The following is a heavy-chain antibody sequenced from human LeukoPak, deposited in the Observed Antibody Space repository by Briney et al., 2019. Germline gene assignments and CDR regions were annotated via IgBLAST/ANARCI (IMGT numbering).Heavy chain of an antibody. CDR2: IYGGGST. CDR1: GFTFSSYA. V-gene: IGHV3-53*01. D-gene: IGHD3-22*01. J-gene: IGHJ4*02. Sequence: PGGSLRLSCAASGFTFSSYAMSWVRQAPGKGLEWVSVIYGGGSTYYADSVKGRFAISRDNSKNTLYLQMNSLRAEDTAVYYCARTSLTYYYDSSGYLPADYWGQGTLVTVSS. CDR3: ARTSLTYYYDSSGYLPADY.